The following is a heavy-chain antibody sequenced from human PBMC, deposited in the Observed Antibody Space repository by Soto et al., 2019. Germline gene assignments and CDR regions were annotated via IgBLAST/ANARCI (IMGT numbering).Heavy chain of an antibody. V-gene: IGHV1-69*13. CDR2: IIPIFGTA. CDR1: GGTFSSYA. Sequence: SVKVSCKASGGTFSSYAISWVRQAPGQGLEWMGGIIPIFGTANYAQKFQGRVTITADESTSTAYMELSSLRSEDTAVYYCARSVWELRFGFEYWGQGTLVTVSS. D-gene: IGHD1-26*01. CDR3: ARSVWELRFGFEY. J-gene: IGHJ4*02.